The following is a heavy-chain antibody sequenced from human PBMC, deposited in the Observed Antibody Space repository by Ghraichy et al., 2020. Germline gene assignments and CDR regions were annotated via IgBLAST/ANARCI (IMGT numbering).Heavy chain of an antibody. V-gene: IGHV3-23*01. J-gene: IGHJ5*02. CDR3: AKAPLPYYGDWANWFDP. CDR1: GFTFSSYA. Sequence: GGSLRLSCAASGFTFSSYAMSWVRQAPGKGLEWVSAISGSGGSTYYADSVKGRFTISRDNSKNTLYLQMNSLRAEDTAVYYCAKAPLPYYGDWANWFDPWGQGTLVTVSS. CDR2: ISGSGGST. D-gene: IGHD4-17*01.